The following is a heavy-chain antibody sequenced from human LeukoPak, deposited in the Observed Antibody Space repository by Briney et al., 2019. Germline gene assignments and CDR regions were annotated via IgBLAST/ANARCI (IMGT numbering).Heavy chain of an antibody. Sequence: GGSLRLSCAASGFTFEDYAMHWVRQAPGKGLEWVSGISWNSDTIDLADSVKGRFTISRDNAKNSLYLQMNRLRAEDTALYYCATNGGGDSGYGNFDYWGQGTLVTVSS. CDR2: ISWNSDTI. CDR3: ATNGGGDSGYGNFDY. J-gene: IGHJ4*02. D-gene: IGHD5-12*01. V-gene: IGHV3-9*01. CDR1: GFTFEDYA.